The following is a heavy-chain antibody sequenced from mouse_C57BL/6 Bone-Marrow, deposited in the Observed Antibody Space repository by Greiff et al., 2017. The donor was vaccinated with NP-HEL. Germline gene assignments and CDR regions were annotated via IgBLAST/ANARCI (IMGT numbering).Heavy chain of an antibody. J-gene: IGHJ1*03. Sequence: VHLVESGAELVRPGTSVKMSCKASGYTFTNYWIGWAKQRPGHGLEWIGDIYPGGGYTNYNEKFKGKATLTADKSSSTAYMQFSSLTSEDSAIYYCARSRDGYYDWYFDVWGTGTTVTVSS. CDR1: GYTFTNYW. D-gene: IGHD2-3*01. CDR2: IYPGGGYT. V-gene: IGHV1-63*01. CDR3: ARSRDGYYDWYFDV.